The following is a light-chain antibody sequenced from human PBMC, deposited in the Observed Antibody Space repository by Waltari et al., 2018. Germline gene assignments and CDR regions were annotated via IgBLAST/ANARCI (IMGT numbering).Light chain of an antibody. J-gene: IGLJ1*01. CDR1: SSNIGSYAL. V-gene: IGLV2-23*01. Sequence: QSALTPPASVSGSPGQSITIPCTGTSSNIGSYALISWYQQRPGKAPKLIIYEATKRSSGVSDRFSASKSGNTASLTISGLLPEDESDYYCCSYAGDNTFLFGSGTKVTV. CDR3: CSYAGDNTFL. CDR2: EAT.